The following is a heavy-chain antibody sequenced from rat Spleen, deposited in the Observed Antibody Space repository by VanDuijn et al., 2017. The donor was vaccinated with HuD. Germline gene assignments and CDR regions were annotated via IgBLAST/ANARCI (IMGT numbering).Heavy chain of an antibody. V-gene: IGHV5-25*01. D-gene: IGHD5-1*01. CDR2: ISPSGDRT. CDR3: ARPANWGLYWYFDF. J-gene: IGHJ1*01. Sequence: EVQLVESGGGLVQPGRSLKLSCAASGFTFSNYDMAWVRQAPTKGLEWVASISPSGDRTYYRDSVRGRFTVSRDNAKTTLYLQMDSLRSEDTATYYCARPANWGLYWYFDFWGPGTMVTVSS. CDR1: GFTFSNYD.